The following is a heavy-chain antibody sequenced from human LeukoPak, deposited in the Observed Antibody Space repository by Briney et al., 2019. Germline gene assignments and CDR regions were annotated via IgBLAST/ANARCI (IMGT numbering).Heavy chain of an antibody. CDR2: INHSGST. Sequence: SETLSLTCAVYGGSFSGYYWSWIRQPPGKGLEWIGEINHSGSTNYNPSLKSRVTISVDTSKNQFSLKLSSVTAADTAVYYCARSSRFTGYNWFDPWGQGTLVTVSS. V-gene: IGHV4-34*01. CDR3: ARSSRFTGYNWFDP. D-gene: IGHD3-3*01. CDR1: GGSFSGYY. J-gene: IGHJ5*02.